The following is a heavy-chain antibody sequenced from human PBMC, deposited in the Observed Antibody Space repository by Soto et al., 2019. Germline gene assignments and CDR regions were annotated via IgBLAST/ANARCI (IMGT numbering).Heavy chain of an antibody. CDR1: GFTFSSYG. V-gene: IGHV3-33*01. Sequence: PGGSLRLSCAASGFTFSSYGMHWVRQAPGKGLEWVAVIWYDGSNKYYADSVKGRFTISRDNSKNTLYLQMNSLRAEDTAVYYCARDRPYDSRENFDYWGQGTLVTVSS. CDR2: IWYDGSNK. CDR3: ARDRPYDSRENFDY. J-gene: IGHJ4*02. D-gene: IGHD3-22*01.